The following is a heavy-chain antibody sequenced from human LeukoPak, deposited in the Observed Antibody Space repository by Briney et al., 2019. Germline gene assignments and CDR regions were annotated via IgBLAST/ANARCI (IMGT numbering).Heavy chain of an antibody. CDR3: ARGSMVFRFGGLGY. D-gene: IGHD2/OR15-2a*01. V-gene: IGHV4-34*01. Sequence: KTSETLSLTCAVYCGSFSGYYWSWIRQPPGKGLEWIGEINHSGSTNYNPSLKSRVTISVDTSKNQFSLKLSSVTAADTAVYYCARGSMVFRFGGLGYWGQGTLVTVSS. J-gene: IGHJ4*02. CDR2: INHSGST. CDR1: CGSFSGYY.